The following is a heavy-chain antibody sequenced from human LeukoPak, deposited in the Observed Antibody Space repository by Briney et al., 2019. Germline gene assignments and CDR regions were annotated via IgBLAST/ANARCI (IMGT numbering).Heavy chain of an antibody. Sequence: SGTLSLTCAVYGGSFSGYYWSWIRQPPGKGLEWIGEINHSGSTNYNPSLKSRVTISVDTSKNQFSLKLSSVTAADTAVYYCARGTPPSATNDYWGQGTLATVSS. CDR2: INHSGST. V-gene: IGHV4-34*01. CDR3: ARGTPPSATNDY. J-gene: IGHJ4*02. CDR1: GGSFSGYY. D-gene: IGHD2-8*01.